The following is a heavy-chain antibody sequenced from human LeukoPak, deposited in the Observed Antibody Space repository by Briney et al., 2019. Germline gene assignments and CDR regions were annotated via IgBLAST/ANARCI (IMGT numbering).Heavy chain of an antibody. Sequence: GGSLRLSCAASGFTFSSYWMSWVRQAPGKGLEWVANIKQDGSEKYYVDSVKGRFTISRDNSKNTLYLQMNSLRAEDTAVYYCAKGGRLATTDYFDYWGQGTLVTVSS. J-gene: IGHJ4*02. CDR2: IKQDGSEK. V-gene: IGHV3-7*03. CDR3: AKGGRLATTDYFDY. D-gene: IGHD5-24*01. CDR1: GFTFSSYW.